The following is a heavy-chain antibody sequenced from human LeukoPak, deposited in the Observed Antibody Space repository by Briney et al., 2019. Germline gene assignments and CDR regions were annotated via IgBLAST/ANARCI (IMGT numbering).Heavy chain of an antibody. Sequence: SETLSLTCAVSGDSISSSNWWSWVRQPPGKGLEWIGEIYHSGSTNYNPSLKSRVTISVDKSKNQFSLKLSSVTAADTAVYYCARDGSYTKGLYWYFDLWGRGTLVTVSS. D-gene: IGHD2-15*01. V-gene: IGHV4-4*02. CDR2: IYHSGST. CDR1: GDSISSSNW. CDR3: ARDGSYTKGLYWYFDL. J-gene: IGHJ2*01.